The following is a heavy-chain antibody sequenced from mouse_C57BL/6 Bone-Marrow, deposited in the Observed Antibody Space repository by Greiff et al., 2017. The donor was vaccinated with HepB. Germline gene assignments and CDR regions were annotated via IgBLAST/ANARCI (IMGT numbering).Heavy chain of an antibody. Sequence: VQLQQSGAELVRPGASVKLSCTASGFNINDYYMHWVQQRPEQGLEWIGVIDPEKGDTKYASKFQGKTTITADTTTNTPYLQLSSLTYEDTAVYYCTPHVPLYYGSSDHFVYWGQGTTLTVSS. CDR2: IDPEKGDT. CDR1: GFNINDYY. D-gene: IGHD1-1*01. V-gene: IGHV14-4*01. J-gene: IGHJ2*01. CDR3: TPHVPLYYGSSDHFVY.